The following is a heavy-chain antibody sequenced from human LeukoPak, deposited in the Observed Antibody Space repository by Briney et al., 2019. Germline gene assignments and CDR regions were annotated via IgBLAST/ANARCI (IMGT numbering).Heavy chain of an antibody. D-gene: IGHD2-21*02. J-gene: IGHJ6*02. CDR3: ARDREGDWEGMDV. Sequence: AGGSLRLSCAASGFTFSSYSMNWVRQAPGKGLEWVSSISSSSYIYYADSVKGRFTISRDNAKNSLYLQMNSLRAEDTAVYYCARDREGDWEGMDVWGQGTTVTVSS. V-gene: IGHV3-21*01. CDR1: GFTFSSYS. CDR2: ISSSSYI.